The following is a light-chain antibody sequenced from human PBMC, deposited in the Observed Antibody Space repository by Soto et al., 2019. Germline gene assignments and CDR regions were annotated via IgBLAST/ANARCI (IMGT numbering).Light chain of an antibody. CDR2: GAS. Sequence: EIELTQSPGTLSLSPRQRATLSCMASQSVSNTYLAWYQQKPGQAPRLLIYGASNRATGIPDRFSGSGSGTDFALTISSLQSEDFAVYYCQQYNNWPRTFGQGSKVDI. V-gene: IGKV3-20*01. CDR1: QSVSNTY. CDR3: QQYNNWPRT. J-gene: IGKJ1*01.